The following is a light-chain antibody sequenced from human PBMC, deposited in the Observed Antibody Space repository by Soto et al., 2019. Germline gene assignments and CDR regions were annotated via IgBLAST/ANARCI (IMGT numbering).Light chain of an antibody. J-gene: IGKJ2*01. CDR2: WAS. CDR3: QQYESTPPT. CDR1: QRVLYSSNNKNY. Sequence: DIVMTQSPDSLAVSLGERGTINSKSSQRVLYSSNNKNYLAWYQQRTGQPPKLLIYWASTRESGVPDRFSGSGSGTDFTLTITSLQAEDVAVYYCQQYESTPPTFGQGTKLEIK. V-gene: IGKV4-1*01.